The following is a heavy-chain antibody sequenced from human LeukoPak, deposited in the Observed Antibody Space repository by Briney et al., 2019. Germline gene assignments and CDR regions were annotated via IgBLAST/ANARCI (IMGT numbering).Heavy chain of an antibody. J-gene: IGHJ4*02. CDR3: ARESRFVVPAAMPFEDY. Sequence: QPGESLRLSCAASGFTFSNYWMSWVRQAPGKRLEWVANIKPDGSQKYYVDSLKGRFTISRDNAKNSLYLQMNSLRAEDTAVYYCARESRFVVPAAMPFEDYWGQGTLVTVSS. CDR2: IKPDGSQK. D-gene: IGHD2-2*01. CDR1: GFTFSNYW. V-gene: IGHV3-7*01.